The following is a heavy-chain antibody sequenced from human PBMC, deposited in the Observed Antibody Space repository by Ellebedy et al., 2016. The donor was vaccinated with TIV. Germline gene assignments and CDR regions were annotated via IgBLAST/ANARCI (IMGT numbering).Heavy chain of an antibody. Sequence: GGSLRLXCAASGFTFSSYAMSWVRQAPGKGLEWVSAISGSGGSTYYADSVKGRFTISRDNSKNTLYLQMNSLRGEDTAVYYCAPGRGFGERGYWGQGTLVTVSS. CDR1: GFTFSSYA. J-gene: IGHJ4*02. V-gene: IGHV3-23*01. CDR2: ISGSGGST. CDR3: APGRGFGERGY. D-gene: IGHD3-10*01.